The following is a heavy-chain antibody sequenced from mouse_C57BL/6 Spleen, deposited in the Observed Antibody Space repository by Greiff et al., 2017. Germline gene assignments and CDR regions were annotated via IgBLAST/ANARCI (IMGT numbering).Heavy chain of an antibody. J-gene: IGHJ1*03. CDR2: INPNNGGT. Sequence: EVQLQQSGPELVKPGASVKIPCKASGYTFTDYNMDWVKQSHGKSLEWIGDINPNNGGTIYNQKFKGKATLTVDKSSSTAYMELRSLTSEDTAVXYCARSYCGSIYWYFDVWGTGTTVTVSS. D-gene: IGHD1-1*01. CDR3: ARSYCGSIYWYFDV. CDR1: GYTFTDYN. V-gene: IGHV1-18*01.